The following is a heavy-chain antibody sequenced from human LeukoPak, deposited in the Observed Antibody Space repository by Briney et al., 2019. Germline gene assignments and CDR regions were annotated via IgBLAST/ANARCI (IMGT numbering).Heavy chain of an antibody. V-gene: IGHV3-21*01. D-gene: IGHD3-22*01. CDR3: ATATNYYDSSGLFDY. CDR2: ISSSSSYI. Sequence: GGSLRLSCAASGFTFSSYSMNWVRQAPGKGLEWVSSISSSSSYIYYADSVKGRFTISRDNAKNSLYLQMNSLRAEDTAVYYCATATNYYDSSGLFDYWGQGTLVTVSS. J-gene: IGHJ4*02. CDR1: GFTFSSYS.